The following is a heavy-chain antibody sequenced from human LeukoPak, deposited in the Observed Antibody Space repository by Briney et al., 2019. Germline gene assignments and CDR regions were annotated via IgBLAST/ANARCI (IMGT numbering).Heavy chain of an antibody. D-gene: IGHD3-22*01. CDR3: ARDYYYDIENFDP. V-gene: IGHV3-7*01. CDR1: GFTFSSYA. CDR2: IKQDGSEK. J-gene: IGHJ5*02. Sequence: GGSLRLSCAASGFTFSSYAMSWVRQAPGKGLEWVANIKQDGSEKYYVDSVKGRFTISRDNAKSSLYLQTNSLRAEDTAVYYCARDYYYDIENFDPWGQGTLVTVSS.